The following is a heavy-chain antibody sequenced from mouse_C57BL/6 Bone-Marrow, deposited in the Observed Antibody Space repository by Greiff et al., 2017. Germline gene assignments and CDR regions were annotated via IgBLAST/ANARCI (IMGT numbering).Heavy chain of an antibody. CDR3: ARQGTAPAHVDY. CDR2: IYPGNGDT. D-gene: IGHD3-3*01. Sequence: SGAELVRPGASVKMSCKASGYTFTSYNMHWVRQTPRQGLGWLGAIYPGNGDTSYNQKFKGKAPLTVDKSSSTAYLQLSSLTSEDSAVYFCARQGTAPAHVDYWGQGTTLTVSS. V-gene: IGHV1-12*01. J-gene: IGHJ2*01. CDR1: GYTFTSYN.